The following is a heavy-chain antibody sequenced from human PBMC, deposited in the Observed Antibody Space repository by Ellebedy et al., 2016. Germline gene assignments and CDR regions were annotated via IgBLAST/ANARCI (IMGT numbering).Heavy chain of an antibody. D-gene: IGHD3-10*01. CDR3: GGSGSTGRADDY. V-gene: IGHV4-39*01. CDR1: GGSFSGYY. Sequence: SQTLSLTCAVYGGSFSGYYWGWIRQPPGKGLEWIGSIYYSGSTYYNPSLKSRVTISVDTSKNQFSLKLSSVTAADTAVYYCGGSGSTGRADDYWGQGTLVTVSS. J-gene: IGHJ4*02. CDR2: IYYSGST.